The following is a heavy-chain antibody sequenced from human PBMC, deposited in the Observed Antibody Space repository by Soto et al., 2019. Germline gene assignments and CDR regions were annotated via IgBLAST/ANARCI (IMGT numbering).Heavy chain of an antibody. J-gene: IGHJ2*01. CDR2: ISYDGSNK. V-gene: IGHV3-30-3*01. CDR1: GFTFSSYA. Sequence: QVQLVESGGGVVQPGRSLRLSCAASGFTFSSYAMHWVRQAPGKGLEWVAVISYDGSNKYYADSVKGRFTISRDNSKNTLYLQMNSLRAEDTAVYYCARDLPYYYDSSGYYPWGYFDLWGRGTLVTVSS. CDR3: ARDLPYYYDSSGYYPWGYFDL. D-gene: IGHD3-22*01.